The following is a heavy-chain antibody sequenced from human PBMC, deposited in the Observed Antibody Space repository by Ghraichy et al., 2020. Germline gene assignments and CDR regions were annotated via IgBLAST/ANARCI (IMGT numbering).Heavy chain of an antibody. Sequence: GGSLRLSCAASGFTFSSYSMNWVRQAPGKGLEWVSYISSSSSTIYYADSVKGRFTISRDNAKNSLYLQMNSLRDEDTAVYYCARLSFPSSGYYYPLDYWGQGTLVTVSS. V-gene: IGHV3-48*02. CDR2: ISSSSSTI. CDR3: ARLSFPSSGYYYPLDY. CDR1: GFTFSSYS. J-gene: IGHJ4*02. D-gene: IGHD3-22*01.